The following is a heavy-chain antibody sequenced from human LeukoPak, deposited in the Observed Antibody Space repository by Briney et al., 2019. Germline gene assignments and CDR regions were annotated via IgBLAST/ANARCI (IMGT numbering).Heavy chain of an antibody. D-gene: IGHD3-10*01. CDR2: IYHSGST. J-gene: IGHJ4*02. CDR1: GGSISSGGYS. Sequence: PSETLSLTCAVSGGSISSGGYSWSWIRQPPGKGLEWIGYIYHSGSTYYNPSLKSRVTISVDRSKNQFSLKLSSVTAADTAVYYCARGWFGIAGYFDYWGQGTLVTVSS. V-gene: IGHV4-30-2*01. CDR3: ARGWFGIAGYFDY.